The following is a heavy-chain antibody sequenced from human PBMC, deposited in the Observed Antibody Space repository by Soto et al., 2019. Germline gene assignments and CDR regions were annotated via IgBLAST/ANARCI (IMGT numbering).Heavy chain of an antibody. CDR3: ARRYGSCFDY. CDR2: IYYSGST. CDR1: GGSISSYY. V-gene: IGHV4-59*08. Sequence: QVQLQESGPGLVKPSETLYLTCTVSGGSISSYYWSWIRQPPGKGLEWIGYIYYSGSTNYNPSLKSRDTISVYTSKNQSSLNLSSVTAADTALYYCARRYGSCFDYWGQGTLVTVSS. J-gene: IGHJ4*02. D-gene: IGHD5-18*01.